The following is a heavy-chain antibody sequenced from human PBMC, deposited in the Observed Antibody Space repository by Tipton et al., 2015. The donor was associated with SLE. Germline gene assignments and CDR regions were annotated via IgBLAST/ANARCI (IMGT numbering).Heavy chain of an antibody. CDR3: ARATPWGRSTSCLSDS. D-gene: IGHD2-2*01. CDR1: GFTFSNYN. Sequence: SLRLSCAASGFTFSNYNMNWVRQIPGKGLEWLSYISTTGSAVYYADSVRGRFTISRDNARNSLFLQMNSLRADDTARYYCARATPWGRSTSCLSDSWGQGTLVTVSS. J-gene: IGHJ4*02. V-gene: IGHV3-48*03. CDR2: ISTTGSAV.